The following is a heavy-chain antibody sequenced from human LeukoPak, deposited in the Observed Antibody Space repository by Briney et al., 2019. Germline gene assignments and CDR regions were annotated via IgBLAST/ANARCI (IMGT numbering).Heavy chain of an antibody. CDR1: GFTLGDYY. J-gene: IGHJ4*02. CDR2: SSSSGTTI. Sequence: GGSLRLSCAASGFTLGDYYMSWIRQAPGKGLEWVSYSSSSGTTIYYADSVKGRFAISRDNAKNSLYLQMNSLRAEDTAVYYCARRRDFIDYWGQGTLVTVSS. D-gene: IGHD3/OR15-3a*01. V-gene: IGHV3-11*01. CDR3: ARRRDFIDY.